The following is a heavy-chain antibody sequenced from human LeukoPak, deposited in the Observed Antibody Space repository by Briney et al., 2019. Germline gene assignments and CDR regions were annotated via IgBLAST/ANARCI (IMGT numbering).Heavy chain of an antibody. CDR1: GFTFSSYW. CDR3: ARDPDDYGDYRTGY. Sequence: PGGSLRLSCAASGFTFSSYWMSWVRQAPGKGLEWVANIKQDGSEKYYVDSVKGRFTISRDNAKNSLYLQMNSLRAEDTAVYYCARDPDDYGDYRTGYWGQGTLVTVSS. V-gene: IGHV3-7*01. D-gene: IGHD4-17*01. J-gene: IGHJ4*02. CDR2: IKQDGSEK.